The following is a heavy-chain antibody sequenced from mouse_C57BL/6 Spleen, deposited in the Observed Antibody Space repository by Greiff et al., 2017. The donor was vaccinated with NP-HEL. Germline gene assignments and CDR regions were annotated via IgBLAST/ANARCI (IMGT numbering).Heavy chain of an antibody. CDR3: ARYEYGNYGHYAMDY. V-gene: IGHV7-3*01. CDR1: GFSITDYY. J-gene: IGHJ4*01. CDR2: IRNKANGYTT. D-gene: IGHD2-1*01. Sequence: EVQRVESGGGLVQPGGSLSLSCAASGFSITDYYLSWVRQPPGKALEWLGFIRNKANGYTTEYSEYKKCRITSCRDNSQRIHNLQINALRSENSATYDSARYEYGNYGHYAMDYWGQGTSVTVSS.